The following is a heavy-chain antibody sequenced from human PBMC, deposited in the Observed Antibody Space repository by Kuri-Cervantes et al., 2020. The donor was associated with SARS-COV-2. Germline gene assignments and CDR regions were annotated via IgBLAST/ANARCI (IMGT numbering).Heavy chain of an antibody. D-gene: IGHD3-3*01. J-gene: IGHJ3*02. CDR2: SNAGNGNT. CDR1: GYTFTSYA. Sequence: ASVKVSCKASGYTFTSYAMHWVRQAPGQRLEWMGWSNAGNGNTKYSQEFQGRVTITRDTSASTAYMELSSLRSEDMAVYYCAGVRLLTIFGVVIVLDAFDIWGQGTMVTVSS. CDR3: AGVRLLTIFGVVIVLDAFDI. V-gene: IGHV1-3*02.